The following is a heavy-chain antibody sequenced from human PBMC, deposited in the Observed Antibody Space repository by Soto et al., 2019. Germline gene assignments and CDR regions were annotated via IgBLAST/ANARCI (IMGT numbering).Heavy chain of an antibody. CDR1: GGSINSSSYF. D-gene: IGHD6-19*01. CDR2: IYYSGST. V-gene: IGHV4-39*01. CDR3: ARHYSSGSRNWFDP. J-gene: IGHJ5*02. Sequence: SETLSLICSVSGGSINSSSYFWGWVRQPPGKGLEWIGSIYYSGSTYYNPSLRSRVTISVDTSKNQFSLKLSSVTAADTAVFYCARHYSSGSRNWFDPWGQVTLVTVSS.